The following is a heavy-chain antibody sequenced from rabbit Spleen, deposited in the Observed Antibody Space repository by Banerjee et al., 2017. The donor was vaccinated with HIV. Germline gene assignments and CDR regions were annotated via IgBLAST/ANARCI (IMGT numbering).Heavy chain of an antibody. CDR3: ASSGGREYGVGSWFVF. CDR1: GFSFSRGYD. J-gene: IGHJ6*01. Sequence: QQLVESGGGLVKPGASLTLTCKASGFSFSRGYDMCWVRQAPGKGLEWIACIYTGSGGSTYYANWAKGRFTISKTSSTVDLKVTSLSAADTATYFCASSGGREYGVGSWFVFWGPGTLVTVS. D-gene: IGHD3-1*01. CDR2: IYTGSGGST. V-gene: IGHV1S40*01.